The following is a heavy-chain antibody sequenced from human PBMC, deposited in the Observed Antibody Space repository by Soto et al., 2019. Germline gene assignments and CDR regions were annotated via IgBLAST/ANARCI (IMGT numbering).Heavy chain of an antibody. CDR1: GFSFSSYA. J-gene: IGHJ6*02. D-gene: IGHD5-12*01. CDR3: AKYNSGYDSYYYYGMDV. Sequence: PGGSLRLSCAASGFSFSSYAMSWVRQAPGKGLEWVSAISGSGGSTYYADSVKGRFTISRDNSKNTLYLQMNSLRAEDTAVYYCAKYNSGYDSYYYYGMDVWGQGTTVTVSS. CDR2: ISGSGGST. V-gene: IGHV3-23*01.